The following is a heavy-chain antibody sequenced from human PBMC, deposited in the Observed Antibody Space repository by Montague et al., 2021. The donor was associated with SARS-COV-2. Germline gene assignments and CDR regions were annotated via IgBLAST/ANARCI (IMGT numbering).Heavy chain of an antibody. CDR2: IYTSGST. Sequence: TLSLTCTVSGGSISSGSYYWSWIRQPAGKGLEWIGRIYTSGSTNYNPSLKSRVTISVDTSKNQFSLKLSSVTAADTAVYYCARGYSGDEDPTGLDPWGQGTLVTVSS. D-gene: IGHD5-12*01. J-gene: IGHJ5*02. CDR3: ARGYSGDEDPTGLDP. V-gene: IGHV4-61*02. CDR1: GGSISSGSYY.